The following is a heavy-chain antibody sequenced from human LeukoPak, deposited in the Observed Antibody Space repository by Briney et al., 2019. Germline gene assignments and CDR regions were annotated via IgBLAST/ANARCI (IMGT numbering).Heavy chain of an antibody. J-gene: IGHJ4*02. Sequence: SETLSLTCTVSGGSISSYYWNWIRQPPGKGLEWIGYIYHSGSTNYNPSLKSRVTISVDTSKNQFSLKLRSVTAADTAVYYCARSSGYYYYYFDYWGQGTLVTASS. D-gene: IGHD3-22*01. V-gene: IGHV4-59*01. CDR1: GGSISSYY. CDR3: ARSSGYYYYYFDY. CDR2: IYHSGST.